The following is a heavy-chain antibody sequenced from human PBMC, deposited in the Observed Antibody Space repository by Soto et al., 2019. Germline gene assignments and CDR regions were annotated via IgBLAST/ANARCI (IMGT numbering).Heavy chain of an antibody. J-gene: IGHJ5*02. CDR1: GGSISSGSYY. CDR3: AREVLLESFNWFDP. Sequence: TLSLTCTVSGGSISSGSYYWTWIRQHSGKGLEWIGYIHHSGSTYYNPSLKSRVTISVDTSKNQFSLKLSSVTAADTAVYYCAREVLLESFNWFDPWGQGTLVTVS. CDR2: IHHSGST. V-gene: IGHV4-31*03. D-gene: IGHD3-3*01.